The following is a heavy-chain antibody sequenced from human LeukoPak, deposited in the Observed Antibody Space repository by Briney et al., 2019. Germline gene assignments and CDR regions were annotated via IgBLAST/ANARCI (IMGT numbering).Heavy chain of an antibody. Sequence: GSLILSCAVSGFTFSSHWMHWVRQAPGKGLVWVSGDGSSTTYADSVKGRFTDSRDSAKNSLYLQMNSLRDEDTAVYYCASAGTAMGRPFYFDYWGQGTLVTVSS. CDR3: ASAGTAMGRPFYFDY. J-gene: IGHJ4*02. CDR2: DGSST. V-gene: IGHV3-74*01. CDR1: GFTFSSHW. D-gene: IGHD6-13*01.